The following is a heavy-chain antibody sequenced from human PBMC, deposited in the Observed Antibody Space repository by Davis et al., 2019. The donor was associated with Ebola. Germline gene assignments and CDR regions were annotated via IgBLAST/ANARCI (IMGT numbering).Heavy chain of an antibody. CDR2: LSYDGSYD. CDR1: GFTFNYLG. D-gene: IGHD6-13*01. Sequence: GGSLRLSCAASGFTFNYLGMHWVRQAPGKGLEWVATLSYDGSYDFYADSVKGRFTISRDNSKNTLYLQMSSLRADDTAVYYCAKDFAAAGDYWGQGTLVTVSS. V-gene: IGHV3-30*18. J-gene: IGHJ4*02. CDR3: AKDFAAAGDY.